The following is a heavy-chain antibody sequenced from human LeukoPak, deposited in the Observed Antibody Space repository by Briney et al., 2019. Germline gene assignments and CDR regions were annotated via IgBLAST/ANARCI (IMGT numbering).Heavy chain of an antibody. CDR3: ATSWKNDY. D-gene: IGHD1-1*01. Sequence: PSETLSLTCTVSSGSIRNSNYYWGWIRQPPGKGLEWIGSIYYSGSTYYNPSLKSRVTISVDTSKNQFSLKLSSVTAADTAVYYCATSWKNDYWGQGTLVTVSS. J-gene: IGHJ4*02. CDR1: SGSIRNSNYY. V-gene: IGHV4-39*07. CDR2: IYYSGST.